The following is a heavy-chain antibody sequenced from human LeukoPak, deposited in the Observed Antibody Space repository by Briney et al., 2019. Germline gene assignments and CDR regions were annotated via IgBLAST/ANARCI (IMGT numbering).Heavy chain of an antibody. CDR3: ARDKWELPYY. J-gene: IGHJ4*02. D-gene: IGHD1-26*01. CDR2: ISAYNGNT. Sequence: ASVKVSCKTSGFTFTTYGISWVRKAPGQGLEWMGWISAYNGNTNYAQKLQGRVTMTTDTSTSTAYMDLRGLRSDDTAVYYCARDKWELPYYWGQGTLVTVSS. V-gene: IGHV1-18*01. CDR1: GFTFTTYG.